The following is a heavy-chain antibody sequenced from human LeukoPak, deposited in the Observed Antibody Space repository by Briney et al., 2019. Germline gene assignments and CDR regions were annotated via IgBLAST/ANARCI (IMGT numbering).Heavy chain of an antibody. CDR3: ARGSSGYYY. Sequence: GGSLRLSCAASGFTFSDHYMDWVRQAPGKGLEWVGRTRNKANSYTTEYAASVKGRFTISRDDSNNSLYLQMNSLKTEDTAVYYCARGSSGYYYWGQGTLVTVSS. V-gene: IGHV3-72*01. CDR1: GFTFSDHY. D-gene: IGHD3-22*01. J-gene: IGHJ4*02. CDR2: TRNKANSYTT.